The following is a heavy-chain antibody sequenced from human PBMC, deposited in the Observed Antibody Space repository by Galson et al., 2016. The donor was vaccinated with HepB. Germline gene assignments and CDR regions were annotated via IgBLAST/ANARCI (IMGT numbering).Heavy chain of an antibody. V-gene: IGHV2-70*01. D-gene: IGHD5-18*01. CDR1: GFSLTSSGMC. CDR3: ARIPGYSYGDDYFDS. CDR2: VDSDGNE. J-gene: IGHJ4*02. Sequence: PALVKPTQTLTLTCTFSGFSLTSSGMCVSWIRQSPGRALEWLALVDSDGNERFSTSLRTRLTISKDTSKNQVVLTMINMDPVDTAKYYCARIPGYSYGDDYFDSWGQGTLVAVPS.